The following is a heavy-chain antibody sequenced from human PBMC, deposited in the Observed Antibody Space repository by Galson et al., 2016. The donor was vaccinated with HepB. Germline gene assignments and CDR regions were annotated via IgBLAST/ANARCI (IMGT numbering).Heavy chain of an antibody. J-gene: IGHJ6*04. CDR3: ARDGGYGWSGYYLGLKPTYGMDV. CDR1: GYTFARYG. Sequence: SVKVSCKASGYTFARYGISWVRQAPGQGLEWMAWSSGYNDNTNYAQKFQGRVTVTTDTSTTTAYMELRSLRSDDTAVYYCARDGGYGWSGYYLGLKPTYGMDVWGTGTTVTVSP. V-gene: IGHV1-18*01. D-gene: IGHD3-3*01. CDR2: SSGYNDNT.